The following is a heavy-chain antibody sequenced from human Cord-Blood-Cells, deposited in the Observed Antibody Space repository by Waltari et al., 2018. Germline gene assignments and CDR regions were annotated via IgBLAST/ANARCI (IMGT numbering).Heavy chain of an antibody. D-gene: IGHD3-9*01. Sequence: EVQLVQSGAEVKKPGESLKISCTGSGYSFTSYWIGWVGQMPGKGLEWMGIIYPCDSDTRYSPSFQGQVTISADKSISTAYLQWSSLKASDTAMYYCARQNYDILTGYDAFDIWGQGTMVTVSS. CDR1: GYSFTSYW. J-gene: IGHJ3*02. CDR2: IYPCDSDT. V-gene: IGHV5-51*01. CDR3: ARQNYDILTGYDAFDI.